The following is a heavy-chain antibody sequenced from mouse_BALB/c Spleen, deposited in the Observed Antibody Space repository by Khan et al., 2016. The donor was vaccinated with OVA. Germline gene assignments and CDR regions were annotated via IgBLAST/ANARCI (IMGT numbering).Heavy chain of an antibody. D-gene: IGHD6-1*01. J-gene: IGHJ3*01. CDR3: EREASHCDFSFAY. CDR1: GYTFTNYV. V-gene: IGHV1S136*01. Sequence: VQLQQSGPELVKPGASVKMSCKASGYTFTNYVTHWVMQKPGQGLEWIGYINPLNDGTRFHEKFKGKATLTSDKSSSTPYMELSSLTSEDSEVYVCEREASHCDFSFAYWGQGTLVTVSA. CDR2: INPLNDGT.